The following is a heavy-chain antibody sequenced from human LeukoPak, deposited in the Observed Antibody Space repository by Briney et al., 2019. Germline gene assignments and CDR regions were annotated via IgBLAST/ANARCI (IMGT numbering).Heavy chain of an antibody. CDR1: VFTFINYV. CDR3: AKNAGLPYCTSTSCPLDP. CDR2: LSGSGDTT. Sequence: GGSLRLSRAASVFTFINYVMNWVRQAPGKGVEWVSALSGSGDTTHYADSVEGRFTISRDNSKKTLYLQMNSLRAEDTALYYCAKNAGLPYCTSTSCPLDPCGQGTLVSVSS. D-gene: IGHD2-2*01. J-gene: IGHJ5*02. V-gene: IGHV3-23*01.